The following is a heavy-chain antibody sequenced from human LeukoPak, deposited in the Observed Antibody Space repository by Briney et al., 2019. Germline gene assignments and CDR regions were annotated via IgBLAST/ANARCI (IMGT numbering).Heavy chain of an antibody. CDR3: ARHLRVYAFDY. CDR2: LYSTGST. CDR1: GFTVNVY. D-gene: IGHD2-8*01. Sequence: GGSLRLSWVASGFTVNVYMSWVRQAPGKGLEWVAVLYSTGSTFYADSVKGRFTISRDDSQNTLYLQIDSLTPDDTAVYYCARHLRVYAFDYWGQGTPVTVAS. V-gene: IGHV3-66*02. J-gene: IGHJ4*02.